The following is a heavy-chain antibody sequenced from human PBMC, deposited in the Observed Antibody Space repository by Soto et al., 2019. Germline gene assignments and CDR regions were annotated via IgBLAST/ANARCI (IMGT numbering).Heavy chain of an antibody. J-gene: IGHJ6*02. CDR3: ASGRPGSFTSCNSCYGMDV. CDR2: IKSDGSST. Sequence: GGSLRLSCAASGFTFSSYWMHWVRQAPGKGLVWVSRIKSDGSSTSYADSVKGRFTISRDNAKNTLYLQMNSLRAEDTAVYYCASGRPGSFTSCNSCYGMDVWGQGTTVTVSS. V-gene: IGHV3-74*01. D-gene: IGHD2-2*02. CDR1: GFTFSSYW.